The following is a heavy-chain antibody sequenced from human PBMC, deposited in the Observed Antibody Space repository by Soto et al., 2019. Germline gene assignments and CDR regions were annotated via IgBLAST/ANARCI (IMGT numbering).Heavy chain of an antibody. Sequence: SETLSLTCSVSGDSISNLDYFWAWIRQPPGQALEYIGYIYKSATTYYNPSFESRVAISVDTSKSQFSLDVTSVTAADTAVYFCARGRYCLTGRCFPNWFDSWGQGALVTVSS. CDR2: IYKSATT. V-gene: IGHV4-30-4*01. J-gene: IGHJ5*01. CDR3: ARGRYCLTGRCFPNWFDS. D-gene: IGHD7-27*01. CDR1: GDSISNLDYF.